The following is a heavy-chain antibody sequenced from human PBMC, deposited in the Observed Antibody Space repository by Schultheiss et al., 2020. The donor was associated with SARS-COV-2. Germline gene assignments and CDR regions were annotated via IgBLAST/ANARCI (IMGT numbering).Heavy chain of an antibody. J-gene: IGHJ3*02. D-gene: IGHD3-22*01. V-gene: IGHV3-21*01. Sequence: GGSLRLSCAASGITFSSYSMNWVRQAPGKGLEWVSSISSSSSYIYYPDSVKGRFTISRDNAKNSLYLQMNSLRAEDTAVYYCARDRDYDSSGTYSGDAFDIWGQGTMVTVSS. CDR3: ARDRDYDSSGTYSGDAFDI. CDR2: ISSSSSYI. CDR1: GITFSSYS.